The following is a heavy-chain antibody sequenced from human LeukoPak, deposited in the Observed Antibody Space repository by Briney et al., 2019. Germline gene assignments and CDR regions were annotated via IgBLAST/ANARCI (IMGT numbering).Heavy chain of an antibody. CDR1: GFTFGTYW. V-gene: IGHV3-7*01. CDR3: ARDFDGVQAFDI. Sequence: PGGSLRLSRAASGFTFGTYWMSWVRQAPGKGLEWVANIKEDGSEKYYVDSVKGRFTVSRDSAKNSLYLQMNSLRAEDTAVYYCARDFDGVQAFDIWGQGTMVTVSS. D-gene: IGHD3-16*01. CDR2: IKEDGSEK. J-gene: IGHJ3*02.